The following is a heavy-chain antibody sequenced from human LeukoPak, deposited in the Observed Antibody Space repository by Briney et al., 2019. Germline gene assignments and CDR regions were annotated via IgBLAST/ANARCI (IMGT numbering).Heavy chain of an antibody. D-gene: IGHD2-21*01. CDR3: ARDNCGGDCYYNWFDP. J-gene: IGHJ5*02. V-gene: IGHV4-30-4*08. CDR2: IYYYGST. Sequence: SQTLSLTCTLSGGSISIGDYYWSWIRQPPGKGREWHGYIYYYGSTHYHPSLKSHVTISEDTSKNQFALKLSSVAAADTAVYYCARDNCGGDCYYNWFDPWGQGTLVTVSS. CDR1: GGSISIGDYY.